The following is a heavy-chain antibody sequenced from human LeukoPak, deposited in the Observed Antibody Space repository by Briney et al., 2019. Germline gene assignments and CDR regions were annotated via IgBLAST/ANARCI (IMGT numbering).Heavy chain of an antibody. J-gene: IGHJ4*02. CDR1: GFSLSTYW. CDR2: IKPDGSEK. V-gene: IGHV3-7*01. D-gene: IGHD4-23*01. CDR3: ARHTYGGNSSAVWGY. Sequence: PGGSLRLSCAGSGFSLSTYWMNWVRQAPGKGLEWVANIKPDGSEKWYVDSVKGRFTISRDSAKNSLYLQMNSLRPEDTAVYYCARHTYGGNSSAVWGYWGQGTLVTVSS.